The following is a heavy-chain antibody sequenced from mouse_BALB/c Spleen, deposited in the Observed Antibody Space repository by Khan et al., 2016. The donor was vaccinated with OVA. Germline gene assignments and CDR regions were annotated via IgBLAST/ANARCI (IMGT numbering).Heavy chain of an antibody. CDR2: ISYSGST. CDR1: GYSITSGYG. D-gene: IGHD1-2*01. J-gene: IGHJ2*01. V-gene: IGHV3-2*02. CDR3: ARTARIKY. Sequence: EVQLQESGPGLVKPSQSLSLTCTVTGYSITSGYGWNWIRQFPGNKLEWMGYISYSGSTNYNPTLKSRISITRDTSKNQFFLQLNSVTTEDTATXYCARTARIKYWGKGTTLTVSS.